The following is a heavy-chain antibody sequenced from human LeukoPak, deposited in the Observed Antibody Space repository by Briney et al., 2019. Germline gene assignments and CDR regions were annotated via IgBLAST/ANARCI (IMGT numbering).Heavy chain of an antibody. V-gene: IGHV3-11*04. D-gene: IGHD5-18*01. Sequence: PGGSLRLSCAASGLTFSDYYMIWIRPAPGKGLEWGSYISESGSAIYYADYVKGRFTISKDNAKNSLYLQMNSLRAEDTAVYYGARDQYNYGYVSWFDPWGQGTLVTVSS. CDR2: ISESGSAI. CDR1: GLTFSDYY. CDR3: ARDQYNYGYVSWFDP. J-gene: IGHJ5*02.